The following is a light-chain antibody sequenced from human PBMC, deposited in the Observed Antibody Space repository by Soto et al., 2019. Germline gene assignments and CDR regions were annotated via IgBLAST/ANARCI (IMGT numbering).Light chain of an antibody. CDR3: QQYYSPAALT. V-gene: IGKV4-1*01. J-gene: IGKJ4*01. CDR2: WAS. Sequence: DIVMTQSPDSLAVSLGERATINCKSSQSVLYSSNDKNYLAWYQQKPGQAPKLLIYWASIRESGVPDRFSGSGSGIDFTLTISSLQAEDVAVYYCQQYYSPAALTFGGGTKVEIK. CDR1: QSVLYSSNDKNY.